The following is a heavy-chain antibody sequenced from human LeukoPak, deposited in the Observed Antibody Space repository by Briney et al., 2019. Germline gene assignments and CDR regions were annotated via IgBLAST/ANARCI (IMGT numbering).Heavy chain of an antibody. CDR2: IWYDGGSQK. CDR1: GFAFSNFG. Sequence: PGGSLRLSCEASGFAFSNFGMHWVRQAPGKGLEWVAVIWYDGGSQKYYADSVKGRFTISRDNSKNTLYLQMNSLRAEDTAVYYCARGSGWLIDYWGQGSLVTVSS. CDR3: ARGSGWLIDY. D-gene: IGHD6-19*01. V-gene: IGHV3-33*01. J-gene: IGHJ4*02.